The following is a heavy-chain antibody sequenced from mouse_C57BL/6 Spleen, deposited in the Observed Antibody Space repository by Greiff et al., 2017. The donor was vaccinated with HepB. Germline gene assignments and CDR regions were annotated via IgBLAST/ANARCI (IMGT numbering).Heavy chain of an antibody. Sequence: EVNVVDSGGGSVKPGGSLKLSCAASGFTFSDYGMHWVRQAPEKGLEWVAYISSGSSTIYYADTVKGRFTISRDNAKNTLFLQMTSLRSEDTAMYYCARPDSNYLYYYAMDYWGQGTSVTVSS. D-gene: IGHD2-5*01. V-gene: IGHV5-17*01. J-gene: IGHJ4*01. CDR1: GFTFSDYG. CDR2: ISSGSSTI. CDR3: ARPDSNYLYYYAMDY.